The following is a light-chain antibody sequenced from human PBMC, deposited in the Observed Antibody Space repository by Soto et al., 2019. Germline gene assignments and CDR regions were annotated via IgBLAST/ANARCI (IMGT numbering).Light chain of an antibody. CDR2: DAS. V-gene: IGKV3-11*01. CDR3: HQRSNWLS. Sequence: EIVLTQSRDPLSVSPGERATLSCRASQGVGNHFAWYQQKPGQAPRLLIYDASNRSTGIPARFSGSVSGTDVTLTISRLEPEDSADYNCHQRSNWLSFGQGTRLETK. J-gene: IGKJ5*01. CDR1: QGVGNH.